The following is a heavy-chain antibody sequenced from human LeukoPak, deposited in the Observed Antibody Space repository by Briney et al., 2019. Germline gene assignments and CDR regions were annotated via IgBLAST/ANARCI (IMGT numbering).Heavy chain of an antibody. V-gene: IGHV4-34*01. J-gene: IGHJ4*02. CDR3: ARFSRPGYSYGYRGPYFDY. D-gene: IGHD5-18*01. CDR1: GGSFSGYY. CDR2: INHSGST. Sequence: NPSETLSLTCAVYGGSFSGYYWSWIRQPPGKGLEWIGEINHSGSTNYNPSLKSRVTISVDTSKNQFSLKLSSVTAADTAVYYCARFSRPGYSYGYRGPYFDYWGQGTLVTVSS.